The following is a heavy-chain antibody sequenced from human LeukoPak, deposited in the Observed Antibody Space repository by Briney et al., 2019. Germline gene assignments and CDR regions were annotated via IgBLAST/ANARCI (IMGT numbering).Heavy chain of an antibody. CDR3: ARVSGQLEMNRLSD. Sequence: PSETLSLTCTVSGGSISGYYWSWIRQPPGKGLEWIGYIYYSGSTNYNPSLKSRVTISVDTSKNQFSLKLSSVTAADTAVYYCARVSGQLEMNRLSDWGQGTLVTVSS. D-gene: IGHD1-1*01. J-gene: IGHJ4*02. CDR2: IYYSGST. CDR1: GGSISGYY. V-gene: IGHV4-59*01.